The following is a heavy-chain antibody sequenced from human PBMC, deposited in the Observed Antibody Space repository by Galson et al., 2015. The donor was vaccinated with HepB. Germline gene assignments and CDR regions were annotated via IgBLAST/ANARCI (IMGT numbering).Heavy chain of an antibody. CDR3: ARGVSTATSGVYSFDY. V-gene: IGHV3-48*01. J-gene: IGHJ4*02. Sequence: SLRLSCAASGFTFSSYSMNWVRQAPGKGLEWVSYISTSGSSIYYADSVKGRFTISRDNDKNSLYLQMNSLRAEDTAVYYCARGVSTATSGVYSFDYWGQGTLVTVSS. CDR1: GFTFSSYS. D-gene: IGHD4-11*01. CDR2: ISTSGSSI.